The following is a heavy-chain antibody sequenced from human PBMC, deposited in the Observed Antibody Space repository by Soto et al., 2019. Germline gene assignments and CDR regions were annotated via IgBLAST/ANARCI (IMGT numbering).Heavy chain of an antibody. Sequence: SETLSLTCAVYGGSFSGYYWSWIRQPPGKGLEWIGEINHSGSTNYNPSLKSRVTISVDTSKNQFSLKLSSVTAADTAVYYCARIRGPGVLQYYFDYWGQGTLVTVSS. J-gene: IGHJ4*02. D-gene: IGHD3-10*01. V-gene: IGHV4-34*01. CDR1: GGSFSGYY. CDR2: INHSGST. CDR3: ARIRGPGVLQYYFDY.